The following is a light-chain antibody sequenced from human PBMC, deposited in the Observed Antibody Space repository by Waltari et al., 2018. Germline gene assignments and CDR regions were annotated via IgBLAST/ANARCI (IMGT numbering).Light chain of an antibody. V-gene: IGLV1-40*01. CDR1: SSNIGAPYN. Sequence: QSVLTQPPSVSGAPGQRVTISCTGSSSNIGAPYNVHWYQQLPQTAPKLLIYDDSHRPAGVPDRFAGSKSGTTASLAITGLRAEDEAEYYGQSYDSGLIRGVFGGGTKVTVL. CDR3: QSYDSGLIRGV. J-gene: IGLJ3*02. CDR2: DDS.